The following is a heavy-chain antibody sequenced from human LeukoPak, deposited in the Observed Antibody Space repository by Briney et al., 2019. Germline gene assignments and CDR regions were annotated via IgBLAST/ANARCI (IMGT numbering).Heavy chain of an antibody. Sequence: PGGSLRLSCAASGFTFSSYAMSWGRQAPGKGLEWVSGISGSGGSTYYADSVKGRFTISRDTSKNTLYLQLSSLRAEDTALYYCAKALGELSFIVDYWGQGTLVSVSS. CDR2: ISGSGGST. J-gene: IGHJ4*02. V-gene: IGHV3-23*01. CDR1: GFTFSSYA. CDR3: AKALGELSFIVDY. D-gene: IGHD3-16*02.